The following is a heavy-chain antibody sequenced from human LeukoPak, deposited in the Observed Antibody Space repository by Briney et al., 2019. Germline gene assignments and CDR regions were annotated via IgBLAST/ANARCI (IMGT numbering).Heavy chain of an antibody. V-gene: IGHV3-23*01. CDR1: GFTFSSYW. J-gene: IGHJ4*02. CDR3: AKNPGYSYGYFDY. Sequence: GGSLRLSCAASGFTFSSYWMSWVRQAPGKGLEWVSAISGSGGSTYYADSVKGRFTISRDNSKNTLYLQMNSLRAEDTAVYYCAKNPGYSYGYFDYWGQGTLVTVSS. CDR2: ISGSGGST. D-gene: IGHD5-18*01.